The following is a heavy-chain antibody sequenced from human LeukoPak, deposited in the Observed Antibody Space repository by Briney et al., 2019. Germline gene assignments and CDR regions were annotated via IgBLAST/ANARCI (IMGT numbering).Heavy chain of an antibody. Sequence: SVKVSCKASGGTFSSYAISWVRQAPGQGLEWMGGIIPIFATANYAQKFQGRVTITADESTSTAYMELSSLRSEDTAVYYCARARGSYSIEGYYFDYWGQGTLVTVSS. J-gene: IGHJ4*02. CDR3: ARARGSYSIEGYYFDY. CDR1: GGTFSSYA. V-gene: IGHV1-69*13. D-gene: IGHD1-26*01. CDR2: IIPIFATA.